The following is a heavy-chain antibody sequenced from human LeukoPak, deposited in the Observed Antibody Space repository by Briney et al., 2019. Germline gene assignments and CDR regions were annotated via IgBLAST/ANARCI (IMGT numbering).Heavy chain of an antibody. CDR1: GYTFTSYD. Sequence: ASVKVSCKASGYTFTSYDINWVRQATGQGLEWMGWMNPNSGNTGYAQKFQGRVTMTRNTSISTAYMELSSLRSEDTAAYYCAREVDILTVTYAFDIWGQGTMVTVSS. CDR3: AREVDILTVTYAFDI. CDR2: MNPNSGNT. J-gene: IGHJ3*02. D-gene: IGHD3-9*01. V-gene: IGHV1-8*01.